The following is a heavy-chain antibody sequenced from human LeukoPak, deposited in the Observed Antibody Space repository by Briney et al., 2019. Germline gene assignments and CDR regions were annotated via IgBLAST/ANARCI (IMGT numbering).Heavy chain of an antibody. CDR3: VSLLGGTTFH. CDR2: VYYNGIT. Sequence: PSETLSLTCTVSGVSINTYFWSWIRQPPGKGLEWIGYVYYNGITNYNPSLKSRVSISLDTSKNQFSLRLNSVTAAETAVYYCVSLLGGTTFHWGQGTLVTVSS. J-gene: IGHJ4*02. CDR1: GVSINTYF. V-gene: IGHV4-59*01. D-gene: IGHD1/OR15-1a*01.